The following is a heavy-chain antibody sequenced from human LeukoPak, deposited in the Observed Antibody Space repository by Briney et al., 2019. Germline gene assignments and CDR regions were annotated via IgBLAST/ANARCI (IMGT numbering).Heavy chain of an antibody. V-gene: IGHV1-69*05. CDR2: IIPTFGTA. J-gene: IGHJ3*01. Sequence: SVTVSYKASGGTFSIYTLRWVRQAPGQGLEWMGGIIPTFGTANYAQKFQGRATITTDESSSTAYMELSSLRSEDTAVYYCARVVVGPSFAFDVWGQGTVVIVSS. D-gene: IGHD1-26*01. CDR1: GGTFSIYT. CDR3: ARVVVGPSFAFDV.